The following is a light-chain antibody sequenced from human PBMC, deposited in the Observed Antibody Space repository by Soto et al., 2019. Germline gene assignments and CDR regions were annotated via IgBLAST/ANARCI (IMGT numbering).Light chain of an antibody. CDR3: QQYNSYSRT. Sequence: DIRMTQSPSTLSASVGDRVTITCRASQSISSWLAWYQQKPGKAPNLLIYDASSLEGGVPSRFSGSGSGTEFTLTISSLQPDDFAPYYCQQYNSYSRTFGQRTKVDIK. J-gene: IGKJ1*01. CDR2: DAS. V-gene: IGKV1-5*01. CDR1: QSISSW.